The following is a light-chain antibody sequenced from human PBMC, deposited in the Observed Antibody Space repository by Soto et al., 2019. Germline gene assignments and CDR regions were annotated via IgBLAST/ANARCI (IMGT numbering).Light chain of an antibody. CDR3: SSYAGDSTLV. CDR1: SSDVGSYNL. CDR2: EGT. J-gene: IGLJ2*01. Sequence: QSALTQPASVSGSPGQSSTISCTGTSSDVGSYNLVSWYQQHPDKAPKLMIYEGTKRPSGVSKRFSGSKSGNTASLTISGLQAEDEADYYCSSYAGDSTLVFGGGTKLTVL. V-gene: IGLV2-23*01.